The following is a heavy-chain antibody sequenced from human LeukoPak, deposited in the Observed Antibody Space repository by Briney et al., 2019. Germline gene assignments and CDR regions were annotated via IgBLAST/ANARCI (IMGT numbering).Heavy chain of an antibody. Sequence: GGSLRLSCAASGFTFSSYGMSWVRQAPGKGLEWVSAISGSGGSTYYADSVKGRFTISRDNSKNTLYLQMNSLRAEDTAVYYCAKDRLAVPLAHWGQGTLVTVSS. CDR2: ISGSGGST. CDR1: GFTFSSYG. J-gene: IGHJ4*02. V-gene: IGHV3-23*01. CDR3: AKDRLAVPLAH.